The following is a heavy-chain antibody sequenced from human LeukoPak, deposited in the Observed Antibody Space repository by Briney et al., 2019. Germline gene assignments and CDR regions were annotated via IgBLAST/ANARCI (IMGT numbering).Heavy chain of an antibody. V-gene: IGHV4-39*01. CDR1: GGSISSSSYY. CDR2: IYYSGCT. D-gene: IGHD2-8*01. CDR3: ARHKDRTYFDL. Sequence: SETLSLTCTVSGGSISSSSYYWGWLRQPPGTGLERIGSIYYSGCTYYNPSLKSRVTISVDTSKNQFSLKLSSVTAADTAVYYCARHKDRTYFDLWGRGTLVTVSS. J-gene: IGHJ2*01.